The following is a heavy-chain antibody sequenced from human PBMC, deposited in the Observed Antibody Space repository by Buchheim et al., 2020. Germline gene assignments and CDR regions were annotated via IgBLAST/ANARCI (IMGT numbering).Heavy chain of an antibody. CDR1: GFTFRNYG. CDR2: ISYDGSNK. V-gene: IGHV3-30*18. Sequence: QVQLVESGGGVVQPGGSLRLSCGVSGFTFRNYGMHWARQAPGKGLEWVAVISYDGSNKYYADSVKGRFTISRDNSKNTLYLQMNSLRAEDTAVYYCAKDRHYEGEIDYWGQGTL. CDR3: AKDRHYEGEIDY. J-gene: IGHJ4*02. D-gene: IGHD3-22*01.